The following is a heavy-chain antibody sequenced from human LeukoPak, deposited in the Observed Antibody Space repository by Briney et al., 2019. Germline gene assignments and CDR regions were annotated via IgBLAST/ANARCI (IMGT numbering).Heavy chain of an antibody. D-gene: IGHD2-15*01. CDR2: IYSSGST. J-gene: IGHJ4*02. Sequence: SETLSLTCAVSGGSISSYHWSWIRQPPGKGLEWIGYIYSSGSTSYNPSLKSRVAISVDTSKNQFSLKLSSVTAADTAVYYCARRISGGSSDYWGQGTLVTVSS. CDR3: ARRISGGSSDY. CDR1: GGSISSYH. V-gene: IGHV4-59*08.